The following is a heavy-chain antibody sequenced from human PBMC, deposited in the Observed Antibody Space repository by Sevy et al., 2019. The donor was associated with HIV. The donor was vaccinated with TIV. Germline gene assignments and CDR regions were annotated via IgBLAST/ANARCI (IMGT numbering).Heavy chain of an antibody. Sequence: GGSLRRSCKPSGFTFISYAMSWVRQAPGKGLEWVSTIYGSSGGTYYADSVKGRFTISRDNSKNTLYLQMNSLRTEDTAVYYCAGGRYDSSGSFDAFDIWGQGTMVTVSS. CDR3: AGGRYDSSGSFDAFDI. CDR1: GFTFISYA. V-gene: IGHV3-23*01. D-gene: IGHD3-22*01. CDR2: IYGSSGGT. J-gene: IGHJ3*02.